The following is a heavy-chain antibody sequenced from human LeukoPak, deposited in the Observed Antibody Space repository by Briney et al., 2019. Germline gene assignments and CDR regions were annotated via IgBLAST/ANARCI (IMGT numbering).Heavy chain of an antibody. J-gene: IGHJ6*02. Sequence: GGSLRLSCAASGFTVSSNYMSWVRQAPGKGLEWVSVIYSGGSTYYADSVKGRFTISRDNSKNTLYLQMSSLRAEDTAVYYCARDAGREDIVVVPAAPGPIYYYGMDVWGQGTTVTVSS. CDR1: GFTVSSNY. D-gene: IGHD2-2*01. CDR2: IYSGGST. CDR3: ARDAGREDIVVVPAAPGPIYYYGMDV. V-gene: IGHV3-53*01.